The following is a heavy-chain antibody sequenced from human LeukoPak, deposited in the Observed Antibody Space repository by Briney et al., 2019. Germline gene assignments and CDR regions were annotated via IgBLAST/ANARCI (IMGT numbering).Heavy chain of an antibody. CDR3: AREYSSSSGKALDY. D-gene: IGHD6-6*01. CDR2: ISSSSSTI. J-gene: IGHJ4*02. CDR1: GFNFRTYS. Sequence: QPGGSLRPSCAASGFNFRTYSMNWVRQAPGKGLEWVSYISSSSSTIYYADSVKGRFTISRDNAKNSLYLQMNSLRDEDTAVYYCAREYSSSSGKALDYWGQGTLVTVSS. V-gene: IGHV3-48*02.